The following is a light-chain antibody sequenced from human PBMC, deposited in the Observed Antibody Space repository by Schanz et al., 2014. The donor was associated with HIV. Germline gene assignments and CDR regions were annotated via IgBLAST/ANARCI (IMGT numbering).Light chain of an antibody. CDR3: AAWDDSLNGVV. CDR2: SNT. CDR1: TSNIGINT. J-gene: IGLJ2*01. V-gene: IGLV1-44*01. Sequence: QSVLTQPPSASGTPGQRVTISCSGSTSNIGINTVNWYQPPPGTAPKVLIYSNTERPSGVPYRFSGSKSGTSASLAISGLQSEDEAVYYCAAWDDSLNGVVFGGGTKLTVL.